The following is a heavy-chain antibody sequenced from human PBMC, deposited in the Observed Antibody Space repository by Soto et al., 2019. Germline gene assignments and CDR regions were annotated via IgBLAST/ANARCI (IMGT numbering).Heavy chain of an antibody. CDR2: INAGNGNT. D-gene: IGHD3-10*01. CDR1: GYTFTNYA. CDR3: AKEVGAYYYGSGNPNWDNWFDP. Sequence: GASVKVSCKASGYTFTNYAMHWVRQAPGQRLEWMGWINAGNGNTKYSQKFQGRVTITTDTSASTAYLELSSLRSEDTAVYYCAKEVGAYYYGSGNPNWDNWFDPWGQGTLVTVSS. J-gene: IGHJ5*02. V-gene: IGHV1-3*01.